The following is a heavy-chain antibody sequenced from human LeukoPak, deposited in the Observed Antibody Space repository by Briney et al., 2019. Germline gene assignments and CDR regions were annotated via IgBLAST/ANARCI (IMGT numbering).Heavy chain of an antibody. CDR2: ISGSGGGT. D-gene: IGHD3-3*01. CDR1: GFTFSSYA. J-gene: IGHJ4*02. CDR3: AKAPLYYDFWSGYYPSYYFDY. Sequence: GGSLRLSCAASGFTFSSYAMSWVRRAPGKGLEWVSAISGSGGGTYYADSVKGRFTISRDNSKNTLYLQMNSLRAEDTAVYYCAKAPLYYDFWSGYYPSYYFDYWGQGTLVTVSS. V-gene: IGHV3-23*01.